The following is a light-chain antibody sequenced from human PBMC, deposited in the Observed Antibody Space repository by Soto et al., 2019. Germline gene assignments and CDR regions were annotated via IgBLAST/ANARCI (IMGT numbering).Light chain of an antibody. CDR1: QSVDTTF. CDR3: QQYMSSVT. Sequence: EIVLTQSPGSLSLSPGQRATLSCRASQSVDTTFFAWYQKKPGQAPRLLIYGASKRATGIPDRFSGSGSGTDFTIIISRLEPEDFAVYDCQQYMSSVTFGQGTKVEIK. CDR2: GAS. V-gene: IGKV3-20*01. J-gene: IGKJ1*01.